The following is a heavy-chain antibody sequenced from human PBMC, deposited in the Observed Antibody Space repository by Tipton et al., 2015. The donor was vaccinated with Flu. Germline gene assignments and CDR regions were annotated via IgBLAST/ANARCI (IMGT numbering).Heavy chain of an antibody. D-gene: IGHD3-22*01. V-gene: IGHV1-18*01. CDR1: GYTFSSYG. Sequence: QVQLVQSGDELRKPGASLKVSCKASGYTFSSYGISWVRQAPGQGLEWMGWISAYNGDRNYAQNLQGRVTLSTDTSTTTVYMELRNLRSDDTAVYYCARDLYYYDSSGSWDDAFDIWGQGTMVIVSS. CDR2: ISAYNGDR. CDR3: ARDLYYYDSSGSWDDAFDI. J-gene: IGHJ3*02.